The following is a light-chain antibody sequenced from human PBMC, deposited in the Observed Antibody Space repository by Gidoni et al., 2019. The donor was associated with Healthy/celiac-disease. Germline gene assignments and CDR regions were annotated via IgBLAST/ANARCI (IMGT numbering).Light chain of an antibody. CDR1: KLGDKY. Sequence: SYELTQPPSVSVSPGQTASITCSGDKLGDKYACWYQQKPGQSPVLVISQDSKRPSGIPERFSGSNSGNTATLTISGTQAMDEADYYCQAWDSSRWVFGGGTKLTVL. CDR3: QAWDSSRWV. J-gene: IGLJ3*02. CDR2: QDS. V-gene: IGLV3-1*01.